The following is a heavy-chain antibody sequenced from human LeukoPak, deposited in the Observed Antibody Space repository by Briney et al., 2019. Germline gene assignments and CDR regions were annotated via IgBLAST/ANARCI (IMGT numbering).Heavy chain of an antibody. CDR3: ARELLMYSSGSDLGYYGMDV. J-gene: IGHJ6*02. Sequence: SVKVSCKASGGTFSSYAISWVRQAPGQGLEWMEGIIPIFGTANYAQKFQGRVTITTDESTSTAYMELSSLRSEDTAVYYCARELLMYSSGSDLGYYGMDVWGQGTTVTVSS. V-gene: IGHV1-69*05. CDR2: IIPIFGTA. D-gene: IGHD6-19*01. CDR1: GGTFSSYA.